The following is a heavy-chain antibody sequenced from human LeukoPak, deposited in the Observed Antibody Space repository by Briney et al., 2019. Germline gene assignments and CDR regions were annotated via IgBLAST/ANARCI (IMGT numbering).Heavy chain of an antibody. CDR2: IWYDGSNK. J-gene: IGHJ4*02. CDR1: GFTFSSYG. D-gene: IGHD6-19*01. V-gene: IGHV3-33*06. CDR3: AKDSRIAVAGTALDY. Sequence: GRSLRLSCAASGFTFSSYGMHWVRQAPGKGLEWVAVIWYDGSNKYYADSVKGRFTISRDNSKNTLYLQMNSLRAEDTAVYYCAKDSRIAVAGTALDYWGQGTLVTVSS.